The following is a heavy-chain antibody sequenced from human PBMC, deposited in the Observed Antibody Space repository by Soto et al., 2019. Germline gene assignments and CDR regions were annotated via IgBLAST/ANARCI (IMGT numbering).Heavy chain of an antibody. CDR3: ARDTLGDYGDYGGFDY. CDR1: GFTVSSNY. J-gene: IGHJ4*02. CDR2: IYSGGST. Sequence: GGSLRLSCAASGFTVSSNYMSWVRQAPGKGLEWVSVIYSGGSTYYADSVKGRFTISRHNSKNTLYLQMNSLRAEDTAVYYCARDTLGDYGDYGGFDYWGQGTLVTVSS. D-gene: IGHD4-17*01. V-gene: IGHV3-53*04.